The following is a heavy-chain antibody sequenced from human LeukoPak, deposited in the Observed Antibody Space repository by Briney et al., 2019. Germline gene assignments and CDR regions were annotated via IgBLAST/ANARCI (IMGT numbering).Heavy chain of an antibody. CDR2: IYYSGST. D-gene: IGHD3-10*01. CDR1: GGSISSSSYY. Sequence: SETLSLTCTVSGGSISSSSYYWGWIRQPPGKRLEWIGSIYYSGSTYYNPSLKSRVTISVDTSKNQFSLKLSSVTAADTAVYYCARQTRIYYGSGGSNLDYWGQGTLVTVSS. J-gene: IGHJ4*02. CDR3: ARQTRIYYGSGGSNLDY. V-gene: IGHV4-39*01.